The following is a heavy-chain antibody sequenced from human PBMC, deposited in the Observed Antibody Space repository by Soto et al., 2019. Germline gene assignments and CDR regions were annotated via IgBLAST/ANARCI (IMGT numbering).Heavy chain of an antibody. CDR1: GFTFSSYS. CDR2: ITSSSTTM. CDR3: ARRSSYGMDV. Sequence: EVQLVESGGGLVQPGGSLRLSCAASGFTFSSYSMNWVRQAPGKGLEWISYITSSSTTMYYADSVKGRFTLSRDNAKNSMYPQMNNLTDEDTAVYYCARRSSYGMDVWGQGTTVTVSS. V-gene: IGHV3-48*02. J-gene: IGHJ6*02. D-gene: IGHD2-15*01.